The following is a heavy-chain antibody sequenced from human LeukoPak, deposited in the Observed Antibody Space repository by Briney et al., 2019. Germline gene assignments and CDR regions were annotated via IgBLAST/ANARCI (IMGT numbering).Heavy chain of an antibody. CDR1: GFTFSNYA. V-gene: IGHV3-23*01. CDR2: ISSSGGST. CDR3: ATAILTGYYMSGSYFDY. Sequence: GGSLRLSCAASGFTFSNYAMSWVRQAPGKGLEWVSAISSSGGSTYYADSVKGRFTISRDNSNNTLYLQMNSLRAEDTAVYYCATAILTGYYMSGSYFDYWGQGTLVTVSS. D-gene: IGHD3-9*01. J-gene: IGHJ4*02.